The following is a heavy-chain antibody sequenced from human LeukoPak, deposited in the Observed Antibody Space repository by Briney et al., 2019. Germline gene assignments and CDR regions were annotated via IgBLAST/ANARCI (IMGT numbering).Heavy chain of an antibody. CDR3: AKDPHAIVATASEGDY. Sequence: PGGSLRLSCAASGFTFSSYAMSWVRQAPGKGLEWVSAISGSGGSTYYADSVKGRFTISRDNSKNKMYLQMNRLRAEDTAVYYCAKDPHAIVATASEGDYWGQGTLVTVSS. CDR2: ISGSGGST. J-gene: IGHJ4*02. CDR1: GFTFSSYA. V-gene: IGHV3-23*01. D-gene: IGHD5-12*01.